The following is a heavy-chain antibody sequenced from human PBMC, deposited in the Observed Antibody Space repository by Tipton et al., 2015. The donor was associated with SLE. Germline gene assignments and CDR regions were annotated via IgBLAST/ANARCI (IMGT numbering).Heavy chain of an antibody. V-gene: IGHV4-4*02. CDR1: GGSISSNTW. D-gene: IGHD1-14*01. Sequence: TLSLTCTVSGGSISSNTWWNWVRQPPGMGLEWIGEIHHRGTTNYNPSLKSRVTISVDKSKSQFSLKLSSVTAADTAVYYCARAGTGTAWGTFDIWGPGTMVTVSS. CDR2: IHHRGTT. CDR3: ARAGTGTAWGTFDI. J-gene: IGHJ3*02.